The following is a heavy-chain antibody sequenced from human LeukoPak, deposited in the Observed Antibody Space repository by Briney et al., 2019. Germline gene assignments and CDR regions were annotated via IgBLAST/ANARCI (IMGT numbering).Heavy chain of an antibody. Sequence: PSETLSLTCTVSGYSISSGYYWGWIRQPPGKGLEWIGSIYHSGSTYYNPSLKSRVTISVDTSKNQFSLKLSSVTAADTAVYYCARDYYDSSGQNAFDIWGQGTMATVSS. V-gene: IGHV4-38-2*02. CDR2: IYHSGST. D-gene: IGHD3-22*01. J-gene: IGHJ3*02. CDR3: ARDYYDSSGQNAFDI. CDR1: GYSISSGYY.